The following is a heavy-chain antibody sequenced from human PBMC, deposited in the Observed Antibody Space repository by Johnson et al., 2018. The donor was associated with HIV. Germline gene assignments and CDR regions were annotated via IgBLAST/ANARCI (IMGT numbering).Heavy chain of an antibody. D-gene: IGHD3-9*01. CDR1: GFIFSSYG. CDR2: IWYDGSNK. CDR3: AKDLRIFDWFNAYDAFDI. J-gene: IGHJ3*02. Sequence: QVQLVESGGGLVQPGRSLRLSCAASGFIFSSYGMHWVRQAPGKGLEWVAVIWYDGSNKYYGDSVKGRFTISRDNTKNTLYLQMNSLRADDTAVYYCAKDLRIFDWFNAYDAFDIWGQGTMVTVSS. V-gene: IGHV3-33*06.